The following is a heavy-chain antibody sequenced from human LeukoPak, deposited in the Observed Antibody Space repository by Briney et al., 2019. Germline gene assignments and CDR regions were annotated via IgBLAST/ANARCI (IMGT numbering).Heavy chain of an antibody. V-gene: IGHV4-39*01. D-gene: IGHD3-22*01. CDR3: ARHRRYYEIEAFDT. Sequence: SETLSLTCTVSGGSISSSSYYWGWIRQPPGKGLEWIGSIYYSGSTYYNPSLKSRVTISVDTSKNQFSLKLSSVTAADTAVYYCARHRRYYEIEAFDTWGQGTMVTVSS. CDR2: IYYSGST. CDR1: GGSISSSSYY. J-gene: IGHJ3*02.